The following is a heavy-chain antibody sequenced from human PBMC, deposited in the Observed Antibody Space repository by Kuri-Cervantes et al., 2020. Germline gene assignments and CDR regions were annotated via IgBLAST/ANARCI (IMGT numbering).Heavy chain of an antibody. CDR3: ARGTDDGDYIRRKSMDV. D-gene: IGHD4-17*01. V-gene: IGHV1-24*01. CDR1: GYTLTELS. CDR2: FDPEDGET. Sequence: ASVKVSCKVSGYTLTELSMHWVRQAPGKGLEWMGGFDPEDGETIYAQKFQGRVTMTEDTSTDTAYMELSSLRSEDTAVYYCARGTDDGDYIRRKSMDVWGQGTTVTVSS. J-gene: IGHJ6*02.